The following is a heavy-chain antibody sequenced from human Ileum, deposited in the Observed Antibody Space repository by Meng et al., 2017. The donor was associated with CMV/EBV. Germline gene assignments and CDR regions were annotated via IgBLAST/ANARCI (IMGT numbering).Heavy chain of an antibody. CDR3: AKQLTGSAAWWFAP. CDR1: GFTFHSHW. D-gene: IGHD5-24*01. CDR2: LDEDGSQK. J-gene: IGHJ5*02. V-gene: IGHV3-7*01. Sequence: GESLKISCAASGFTFHSHWMSWARQAPGRGLEWVANLDEDGSQKYYVDSVKGRFTISRDNAKNSLYLQVVSLRAEDTALYYCAKQLTGSAAWWFAPWGQGTLVTFSS.